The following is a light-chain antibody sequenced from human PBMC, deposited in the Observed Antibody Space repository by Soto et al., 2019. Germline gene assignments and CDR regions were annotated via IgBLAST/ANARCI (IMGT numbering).Light chain of an antibody. CDR1: QSVADN. Sequence: IVLTQSPGTLSLSPGERATLSCRSSQSVADNLAWFQQKPGQGPRLLIYGASTRATGIPARFSGSGSETDFTLTVSSLQSEDSAVYYCQQYNYWPITFGQGTRLEIK. CDR3: QQYNYWPIT. CDR2: GAS. V-gene: IGKV3-15*01. J-gene: IGKJ5*01.